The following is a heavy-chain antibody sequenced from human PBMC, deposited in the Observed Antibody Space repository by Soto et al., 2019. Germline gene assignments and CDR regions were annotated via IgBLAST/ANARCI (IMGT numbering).Heavy chain of an antibody. Sequence: PSETLSLTCTVSGGSISSGDYYWSWIRQPPGKGLEWIGYIYYSGSTYYNPSLKSRVTISVDTSKNQFSLKLSSVTAADTAVYYCARVGRDIVATIDYWGQGTLVTVSS. CDR2: IYYSGST. J-gene: IGHJ4*02. CDR3: ARVGRDIVATIDY. D-gene: IGHD5-12*01. CDR1: GGSISSGDYY. V-gene: IGHV4-30-4*01.